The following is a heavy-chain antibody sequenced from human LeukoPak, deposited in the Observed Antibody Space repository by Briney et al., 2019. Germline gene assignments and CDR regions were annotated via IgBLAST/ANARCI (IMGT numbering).Heavy chain of an antibody. D-gene: IGHD3-22*01. V-gene: IGHV1-3*01. Sequence: ASVKVSCKASGYTFTSYAMHWVRQAPGQRLEWMGWINAGNGNTKYSQKFQGRVTITRDTSASTAYMELSSLRSEDTAVYYCARGNHGTYYYDSSGYPLDYWGQGTLVTVSS. CDR2: INAGNGNT. CDR1: GYTFTSYA. J-gene: IGHJ4*02. CDR3: ARGNHGTYYYDSSGYPLDY.